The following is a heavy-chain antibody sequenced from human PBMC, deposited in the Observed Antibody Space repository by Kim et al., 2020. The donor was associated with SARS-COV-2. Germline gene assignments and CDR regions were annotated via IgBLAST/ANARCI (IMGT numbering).Heavy chain of an antibody. D-gene: IGHD3-10*01. CDR1: GGSISSGGYY. Sequence: SETLSLTCTVSGGSISSGGYYWSWIRQHPGKGLEWIGYIYYSGSTYYNPSLKSRVTISVDTSKNQFSLKLSSVTAADTAVYYCASFGELLPYYYGMDVWGQGTTVTVSS. J-gene: IGHJ6*02. CDR2: IYYSGST. V-gene: IGHV4-31*03. CDR3: ASFGELLPYYYGMDV.